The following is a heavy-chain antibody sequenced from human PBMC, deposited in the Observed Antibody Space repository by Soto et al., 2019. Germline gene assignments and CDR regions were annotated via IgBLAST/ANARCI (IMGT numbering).Heavy chain of an antibody. V-gene: IGHV3-53*02. Sequence: EVQLVETGGGLIQPGGSLRLSCAASGFSISINYMTWVRQAPGKGLEWVSLLYSGGTSYYADSVKVRFTISRDNSKNTLFLQMNRLKTEDTAVYYCARGQQVSTIRGVQGFDYWGQGTLVTVSS. D-gene: IGHD5-12*01. CDR1: GFSISINY. CDR3: ARGQQVSTIRGVQGFDY. J-gene: IGHJ4*02. CDR2: LYSGGTS.